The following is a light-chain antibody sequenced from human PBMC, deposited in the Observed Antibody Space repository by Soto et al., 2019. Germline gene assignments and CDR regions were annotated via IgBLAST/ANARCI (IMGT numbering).Light chain of an antibody. J-gene: IGLJ1*01. Sequence: QSALSQPASVSGSPGQSIAISCTGTSSDVGSYNLVSWYQQHPGKAPKLMIYDAFRRPSGVSDRFSGSRSGNTASLTISGLQSEDEADYYCCAYAGSNTYVFGTGTKLTVL. CDR2: DAF. CDR3: CAYAGSNTYV. V-gene: IGLV2-23*01. CDR1: SSDVGSYNL.